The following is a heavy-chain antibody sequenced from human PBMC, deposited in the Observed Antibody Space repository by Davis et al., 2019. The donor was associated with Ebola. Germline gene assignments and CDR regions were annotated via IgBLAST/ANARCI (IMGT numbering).Heavy chain of an antibody. J-gene: IGHJ4*02. D-gene: IGHD2-15*01. Sequence: GESLKISCAASGFTFSSYAMIWVRQAPGKGLEWVSAISGSGSSTYYADSVKGRFTISRDNSKNTLYLQMNSLRAEDTAVYYCAKWDWSGGSCYGPDYWGQGTLVTVSS. CDR1: GFTFSSYA. CDR2: ISGSGSST. V-gene: IGHV3-23*01. CDR3: AKWDWSGGSCYGPDY.